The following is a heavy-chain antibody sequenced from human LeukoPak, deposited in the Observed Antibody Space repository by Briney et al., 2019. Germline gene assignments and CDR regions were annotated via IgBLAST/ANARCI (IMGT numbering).Heavy chain of an antibody. Sequence: GGSLRLSCAVSGFTFRTYWMHWVRHVPGEGLVWVSRINEDGSITNYADSVKGRFTISRDNAENTLYIQMNSLTAEDTAVYYCGRDLGGRSGYWGLGTLVTVSS. J-gene: IGHJ4*02. CDR3: GRDLGGRSGY. V-gene: IGHV3-74*01. D-gene: IGHD1-26*01. CDR2: INEDGSIT. CDR1: GFTFRTYW.